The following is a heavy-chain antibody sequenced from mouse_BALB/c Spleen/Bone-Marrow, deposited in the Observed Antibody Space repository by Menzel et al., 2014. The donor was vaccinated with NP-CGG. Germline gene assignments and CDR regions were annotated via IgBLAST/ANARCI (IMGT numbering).Heavy chain of an antibody. D-gene: IGHD2-1*01. CDR2: ISYSGST. J-gene: IGHJ2*01. CDR3: ARWNGNYYFDY. CDR1: GYSIXSDYA. V-gene: IGHV3-2*02. Sequence: EVQLQESGPGLVKPSQSLSLTCTVTGYSIXSDYAWNWIRQFPGNKLEWMGYISYSGSTSYNPSLKSRISITRDTSKNQFFLQLNSVTTEDTATYYCARWNGNYYFDYWGQGTTLTVSS.